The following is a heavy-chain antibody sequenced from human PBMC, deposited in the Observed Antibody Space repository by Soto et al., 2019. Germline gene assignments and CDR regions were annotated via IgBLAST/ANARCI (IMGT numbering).Heavy chain of an antibody. CDR1: GFTFTSSA. Sequence: SVKLSCTASGFTFTSSAVQWVRQARGQRLEWIGWIVVGSGNTNYAQKFQERVTITRDMSTSKAYMGLSSWRVEDRAVYYCAADIGWELLYGYGMDVGG. D-gene: IGHD1-26*01. J-gene: IGHJ6*02. CDR2: IVVGSGNT. CDR3: AADIGWELLYGYGMDV. V-gene: IGHV1-58*01.